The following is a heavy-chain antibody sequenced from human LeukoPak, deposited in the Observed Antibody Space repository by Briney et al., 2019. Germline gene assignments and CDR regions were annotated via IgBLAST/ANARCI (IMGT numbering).Heavy chain of an antibody. D-gene: IGHD6-13*01. CDR1: GFTFSSYS. CDR3: AKDPLTWYRITRLKVGTDY. Sequence: GSLRLSCAASGFTFSSYSMNWVRQAPGKGLEWVAVISYDGSNKYYADSVKGRFTISRDNSKNTLSLQMNSLRAEDTAVYYCAKDPLTWYRITRLKVGTDYWGRGTLVTVSS. CDR2: ISYDGSNK. V-gene: IGHV3-30*18. J-gene: IGHJ4*02.